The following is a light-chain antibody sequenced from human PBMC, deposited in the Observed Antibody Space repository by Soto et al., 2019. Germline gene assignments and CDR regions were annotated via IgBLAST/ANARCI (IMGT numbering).Light chain of an antibody. V-gene: IGLV2-14*01. CDR2: EVS. J-gene: IGLJ2*01. CDR1: SSDVGDYNY. CDR3: SSYVRSSLVL. Sequence: QSALTQPASVSGSPGQSITISCTGTSSDVGDYNYVSWYQQHPGKAPKLMIYEVSHRPSGVSNRFSGSKSGNTASLTISGLQAEDEADYYCSSYVRSSLVLFGGGTKLTVL.